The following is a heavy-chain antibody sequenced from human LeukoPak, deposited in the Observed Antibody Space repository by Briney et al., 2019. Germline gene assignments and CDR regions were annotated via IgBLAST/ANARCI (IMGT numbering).Heavy chain of an antibody. J-gene: IGHJ4*02. Sequence: SGESLRLSCAASGFTFSSYGMNWVRQAPGKGLEWVTLIRYDGSNKYYADSVKGRFTISRDNSQNTLFLQMNNMRAEDTAVYYCAKEPPDFWTPGYFDYWGQGTLVTVSS. CDR1: GFTFSSYG. CDR2: IRYDGSNK. D-gene: IGHD3/OR15-3a*01. V-gene: IGHV3-30*02. CDR3: AKEPPDFWTPGYFDY.